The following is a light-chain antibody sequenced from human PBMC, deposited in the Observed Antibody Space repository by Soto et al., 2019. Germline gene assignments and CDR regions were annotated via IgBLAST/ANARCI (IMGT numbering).Light chain of an antibody. Sequence: QSALTQPASVSGSPGQSITISCTGTSSDVGGYNYVSWYQQHPGKAPKLMIYEVSNRPSGVSNRFSGSKSGDTASLTISGFQAEDEADYYCSSYTSSSTLVFGTGTKLTV. CDR3: SSYTSSSTLV. J-gene: IGLJ1*01. V-gene: IGLV2-14*01. CDR2: EVS. CDR1: SSDVGGYNY.